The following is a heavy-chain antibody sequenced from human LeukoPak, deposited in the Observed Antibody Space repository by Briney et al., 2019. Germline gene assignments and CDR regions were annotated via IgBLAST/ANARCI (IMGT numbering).Heavy chain of an antibody. V-gene: IGHV3-23*01. CDR2: VSGTGGRT. D-gene: IGHD6-6*01. J-gene: IGHJ5*02. CDR3: VKASSSSPQYNWFDA. CDR1: GFTFSTYA. Sequence: PGGSLRLSCAASGFTFSTYAMSWVRQAPGKGLKWVSVVSGTGGRTYYADSVKGRFTISRDDSKNTLYLQMNSLRAEDTALYYCVKASSSSPQYNWFDAWGLGTLVTVSS.